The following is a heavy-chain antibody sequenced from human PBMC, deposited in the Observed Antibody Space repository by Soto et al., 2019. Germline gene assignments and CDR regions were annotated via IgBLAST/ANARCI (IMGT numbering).Heavy chain of an antibody. V-gene: IGHV3-74*01. CDR3: VKEGLAADFDS. D-gene: IGHD6-13*01. Sequence: EVHLVESGGGLVQPGGSVRLSCAASGFTFSNYWMHWVRQAPGKGLVWDSRIRGDGSMTNYADSVKGRFTISSDNAKNTLHVQRNSLRAEDTAVYYCVKEGLAADFDSWGQGTLVSVSS. CDR2: IRGDGSMT. CDR1: GFTFSNYW. J-gene: IGHJ4*02.